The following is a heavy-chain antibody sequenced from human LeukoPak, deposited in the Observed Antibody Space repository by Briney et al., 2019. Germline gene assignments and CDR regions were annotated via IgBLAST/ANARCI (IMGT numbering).Heavy chain of an antibody. CDR2: INPNSGGT. CDR3: ARSPVLVPAAIGWFDP. D-gene: IGHD2-2*02. J-gene: IGHJ5*02. Sequence: ASVKVSCKASGYTFTGYYMHWVRQAPGQGLEWMGWINPNSGGTNYAQKFQGRVTMTRDTSISTAYMELSRLRSDDTAVYYCARSPVLVPAAIGWFDPWGQGTLVTVSS. CDR1: GYTFTGYY. V-gene: IGHV1-2*02.